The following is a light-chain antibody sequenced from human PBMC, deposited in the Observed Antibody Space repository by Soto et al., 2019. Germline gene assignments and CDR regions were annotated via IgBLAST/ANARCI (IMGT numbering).Light chain of an antibody. V-gene: IGKV3-11*01. CDR1: QSVRSY. Sequence: EIVLTQSPGTLSLSPGERATLSCRASQSVRSYLAWYQQKPGQAPRLLIYDASNRAPGIPARFSGSGSGTDFTLTISSLEPDDFAVYYCQQRSSWPRITFGQGTRLEIK. CDR2: DAS. J-gene: IGKJ5*01. CDR3: QQRSSWPRIT.